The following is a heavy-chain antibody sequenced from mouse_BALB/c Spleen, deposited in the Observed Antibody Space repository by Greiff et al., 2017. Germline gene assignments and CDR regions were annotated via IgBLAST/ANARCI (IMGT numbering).Heavy chain of an antibody. CDR1: GFSLTSYG. V-gene: IGHV2-2*02. Sequence: QDQLQQSGPGLVQPSQSLSITCTVSGFSLTSYGVHWVRQSPGKGLEWLGVIWSGGSTDYNAAFISRLSISKDNSKSQVFFKMNSLQANDTAIYYCASPFYYGNYPFAYWGQGTLVTVSA. CDR3: ASPFYYGNYPFAY. J-gene: IGHJ3*01. CDR2: IWSGGST. D-gene: IGHD2-1*01.